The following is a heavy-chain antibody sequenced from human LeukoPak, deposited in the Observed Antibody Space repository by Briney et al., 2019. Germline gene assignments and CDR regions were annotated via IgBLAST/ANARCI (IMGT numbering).Heavy chain of an antibody. V-gene: IGHV1-2*04. CDR3: ATSIAAAGHAFDY. D-gene: IGHD6-13*01. Sequence: GASVKVSCKASGYTFTGYYMHWVRQAPGQGLEWMGRINPNSGGTNYAQKFQGWVTMTRDTSIGTAYMELSRLRSDDTAVYYCATSIAAAGHAFDYWGQGTLVTVSS. J-gene: IGHJ4*02. CDR2: INPNSGGT. CDR1: GYTFTGYY.